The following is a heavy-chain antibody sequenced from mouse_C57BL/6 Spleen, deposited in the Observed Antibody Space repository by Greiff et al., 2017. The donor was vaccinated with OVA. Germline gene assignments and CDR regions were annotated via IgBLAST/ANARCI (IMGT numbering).Heavy chain of an antibody. CDR1: GYTFTDYE. CDR3: TGGSSRYFDV. V-gene: IGHV1-15*01. Sequence: QVQLKQSGAELVRPGASVTLSCKASGYTFTDYEMHWVKQTPVHGLEWIGAIDPETGGTAYNQKFKGKAILTADKSSSTAYMELRSLTSEDSAVYYCTGGSSRYFDVWGTGTTVTVSS. CDR2: IDPETGGT. D-gene: IGHD1-1*01. J-gene: IGHJ1*03.